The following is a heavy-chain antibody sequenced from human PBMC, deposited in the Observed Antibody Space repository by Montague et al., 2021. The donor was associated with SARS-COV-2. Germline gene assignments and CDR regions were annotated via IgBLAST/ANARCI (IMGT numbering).Heavy chain of an antibody. CDR3: ARGVGRFSKICVIDYYYTDV. Sequence: SVKVSCKASGYTFTSYDINWVRQASGQGLEWMGWMSPNSGNTGYAQKFQGRVTMTRNTSISTAYMELSSLRSEDTALYFCARGVGRFSKICVIDYYYTDVWGQGTTVTVSS. V-gene: IGHV1-8*01. D-gene: IGHD3-3*01. CDR1: GYTFTSYD. J-gene: IGHJ6*03. CDR2: MSPNSGNT.